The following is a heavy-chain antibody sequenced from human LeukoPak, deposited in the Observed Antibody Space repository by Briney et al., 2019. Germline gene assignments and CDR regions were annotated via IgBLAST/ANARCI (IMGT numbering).Heavy chain of an antibody. J-gene: IGHJ4*02. D-gene: IGHD3-10*01. CDR3: AKMDYYGSGSSN. V-gene: IGHV3-30*18. CDR1: GFTFSSYW. CDR2: ISYDGSNK. Sequence: GGSLRLSCAASGFTFSSYWMSWARQAPGKGLEWVAVISYDGSNKYYADSVKGRFTISRDNSKNTLYLQMNSLRAEDTAVYYCAKMDYYGSGSSNWGQGTLVTVSS.